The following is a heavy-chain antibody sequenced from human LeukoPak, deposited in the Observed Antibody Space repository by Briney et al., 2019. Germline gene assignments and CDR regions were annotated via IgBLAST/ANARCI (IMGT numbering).Heavy chain of an antibody. CDR3: ARRRAYDILTGRNAGEFDY. V-gene: IGHV4-39*01. CDR1: GGSISSSSYY. CDR2: IYYSGST. D-gene: IGHD3-9*01. Sequence: KPSETLSLTCTVSGGSISSSSYYWGWIRQPPGKGLEWIGSIYYSGSTYYNPSLKSRVTISVDTSKNQFSLKLSSVTAADTAVYYCARRRAYDILTGRNAGEFDYWGQGTLVTVSS. J-gene: IGHJ4*02.